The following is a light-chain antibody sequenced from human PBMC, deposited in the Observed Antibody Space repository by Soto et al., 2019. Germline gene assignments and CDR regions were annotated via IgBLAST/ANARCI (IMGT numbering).Light chain of an antibody. Sequence: QSVLTQPPSVSWSPGQRVTISCTGSRSNIGPGYDVHWYQHLPGTAPKLLIYSNTNRPSGVPDRFSGSRSGTSASLAITGLQAEDEADYYCQSYDSSLRGSVFGTGTKVTVL. J-gene: IGLJ1*01. CDR2: SNT. CDR3: QSYDSSLRGSV. V-gene: IGLV1-40*01. CDR1: RSNIGPGYD.